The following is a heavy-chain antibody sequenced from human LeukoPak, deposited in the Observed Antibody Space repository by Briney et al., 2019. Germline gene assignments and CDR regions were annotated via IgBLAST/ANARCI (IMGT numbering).Heavy chain of an antibody. J-gene: IGHJ4*02. Sequence: PSESLSLTCTVSGGSISSGDYYWSWIRQPPGKGLEWIGYIYYSGSTYYNPSLKSRVTVSVDTSKNHFSLKLTSVTAADTAVYYCARMVPGWNFDYWGQGTPVTLSS. V-gene: IGHV4-30-4*01. D-gene: IGHD6-19*01. CDR3: ARMVPGWNFDY. CDR2: IYYSGST. CDR1: GGSISSGDYY.